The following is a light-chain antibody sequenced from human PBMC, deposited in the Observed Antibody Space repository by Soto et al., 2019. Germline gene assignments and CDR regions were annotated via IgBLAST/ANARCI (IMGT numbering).Light chain of an antibody. J-gene: IGKJ1*01. CDR1: QGIGDT. CDR3: QQYNDWILT. CDR2: GVS. V-gene: IGKV3D-15*01. Sequence: EVVMRQSPATLSVSPGEGATLSCRASQGIGDTLAWYQQKPGQAPRLLIYGVSSRATGVPVSFSGSGSGTDFTLTISRLEPEDFAVYYCQQYNDWILTFGQGTKVDIK.